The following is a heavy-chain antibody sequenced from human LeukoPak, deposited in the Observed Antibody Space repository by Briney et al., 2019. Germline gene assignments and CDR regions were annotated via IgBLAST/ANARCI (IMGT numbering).Heavy chain of an antibody. D-gene: IGHD5-24*01. Sequence: QTGGSLRLSCAASGFTFITYAMHWVRQAPGKGLEWVAVISYDGSNGYYVDSVKGRFTISRDNSKNILYLQMNSLTAEDTAVYYCARDLGDDYTIRFNFDYWGQGTLVTVSS. CDR1: GFTFITYA. CDR3: ARDLGDDYTIRFNFDY. J-gene: IGHJ4*02. CDR2: ISYDGSNG. V-gene: IGHV3-30-3*01.